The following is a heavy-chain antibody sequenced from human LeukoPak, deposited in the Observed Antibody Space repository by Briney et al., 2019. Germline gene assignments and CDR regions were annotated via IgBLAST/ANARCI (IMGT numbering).Heavy chain of an antibody. Sequence: GGSLRLSCAASVFTFSSYAMSGVRQAPGKGREGVSAISGSGGSTYYADSVKGRFTISRDNSKNTLYLQMNSLRAEDTAVYYCAKGGCSGGSCYYPYYFDYWGQGTLVTVSS. J-gene: IGHJ4*02. D-gene: IGHD2-15*01. CDR2: ISGSGGST. CDR1: VFTFSSYA. V-gene: IGHV3-23*01. CDR3: AKGGCSGGSCYYPYYFDY.